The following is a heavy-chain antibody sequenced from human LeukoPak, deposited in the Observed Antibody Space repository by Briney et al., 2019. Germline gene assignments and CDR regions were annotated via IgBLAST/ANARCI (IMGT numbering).Heavy chain of an antibody. J-gene: IGHJ4*02. CDR2: IYTSGST. V-gene: IGHV4-4*09. CDR3: ARHGLVVTTFDY. CDR1: GGSISSYY. D-gene: IGHD3-22*01. Sequence: SETLSLTCTVSGGSISSYYWSWIRQPPGKGLEWIGYIYTSGSTNYTPSLKSRVTISVDTSKNQFSLKLSSVTAADTAVYYCARHGLVVTTFDYWGQGTLVTVSS.